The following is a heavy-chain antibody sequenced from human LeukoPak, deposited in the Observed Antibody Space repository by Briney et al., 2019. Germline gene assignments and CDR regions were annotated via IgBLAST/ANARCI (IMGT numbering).Heavy chain of an antibody. CDR2: IRSKAYGGTT. V-gene: IGHV3-49*04. D-gene: IGHD6-13*01. Sequence: PGGSLRLSCTASGFTFGDYAMNWVRQAPGKGLEWVGFIRSKAYGGTTEYAASVKGRFTISRDDSNSIAYLQMNSLKTEDTAVYYCTRVSSSWYPGFDYWGQGTLVTVSS. J-gene: IGHJ4*02. CDR1: GFTFGDYA. CDR3: TRVSSSWYPGFDY.